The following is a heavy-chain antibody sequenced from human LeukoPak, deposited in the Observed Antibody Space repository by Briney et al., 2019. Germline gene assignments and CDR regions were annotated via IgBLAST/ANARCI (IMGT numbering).Heavy chain of an antibody. J-gene: IGHJ4*02. V-gene: IGHV1-2*02. D-gene: IGHD3-22*01. Sequence: ASVKVSCKASGYTFTSYYIHWVRQAPGQGLEWMGWINPNGGGTNYAQRFQGRVTVTRDTSISTAYMELNRLRSDDTAVYYCARWNYYDSSGYPSLDYWGQGTLVTVSS. CDR1: GYTFTSYY. CDR2: INPNGGGT. CDR3: ARWNYYDSSGYPSLDY.